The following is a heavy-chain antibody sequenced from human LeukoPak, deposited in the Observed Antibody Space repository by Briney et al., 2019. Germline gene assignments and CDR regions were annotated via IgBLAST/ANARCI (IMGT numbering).Heavy chain of an antibody. Sequence: PPETLSLTCTVSGGSISSSSYYWGWIRQPPGKGLEWIGSIYYSGSTYYNPSLKSRVTISIDTSKNQFSLKLSPVTAADTAVYYCARDLSDYYGSGSYRPIDAFDIWGQGTMVTVSS. J-gene: IGHJ3*02. V-gene: IGHV4-39*07. CDR3: ARDLSDYYGSGSYRPIDAFDI. CDR2: IYYSGST. CDR1: GGSISSSSYY. D-gene: IGHD3-10*01.